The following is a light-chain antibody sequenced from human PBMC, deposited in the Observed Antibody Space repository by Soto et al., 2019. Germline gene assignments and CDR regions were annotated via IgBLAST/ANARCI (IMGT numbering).Light chain of an antibody. V-gene: IGKV1-27*01. CDR1: QVISNY. CDR2: AAS. Sequence: DIQMTQSPSSLSASVGDRVTITCRASQVISNYLAWYQQQPGKVPKLLIYAASTLQSGVPSRFSGSGSGTDFTLTNSSLQPEDVASYFCQKYKSAPFTFGPGTKADIK. J-gene: IGKJ3*01. CDR3: QKYKSAPFT.